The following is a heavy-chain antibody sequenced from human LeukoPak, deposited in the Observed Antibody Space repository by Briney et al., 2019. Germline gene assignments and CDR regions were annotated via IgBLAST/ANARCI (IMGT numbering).Heavy chain of an antibody. CDR2: IYHSGST. CDR1: GGSISSSNW. CDR3: ARDQYDYVWGSYRYPFDY. Sequence: SETLSLTCAVSGGSISSSNWWSRVRQPPGKGLEWIGEIYHSGSTNYNPSLKSRVTISVDKSKNQFSLRLSSVTAADTAVYYCARDQYDYVWGSYRYPFDYWGQGTLVTVSS. J-gene: IGHJ4*02. V-gene: IGHV4-4*02. D-gene: IGHD3-16*02.